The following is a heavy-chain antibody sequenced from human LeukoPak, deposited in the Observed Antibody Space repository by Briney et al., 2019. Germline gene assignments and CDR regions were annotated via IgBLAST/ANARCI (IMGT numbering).Heavy chain of an antibody. CDR2: IYYSGST. J-gene: IGHJ4*02. V-gene: IGHV4-39*07. CDR1: GGSISSSSYY. Sequence: SETLSLTCTVSGGSISSSSYYWGWIRQPPGKGLEWIGSIYYSGSTYYNPSLKSRVTVSVDTSKNQFSLKLSSMTAADTAVYYCARSLGVRSHFDYWGQGSLVTVSS. CDR3: ARSLGVRSHFDY. D-gene: IGHD3-10*01.